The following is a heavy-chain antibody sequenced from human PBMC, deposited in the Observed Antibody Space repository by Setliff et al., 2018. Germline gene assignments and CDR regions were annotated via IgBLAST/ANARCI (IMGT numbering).Heavy chain of an antibody. J-gene: IGHJ6*03. D-gene: IGHD6-6*01. Sequence: SETLSLTCTVSGGSMTYYYWGWIRQSPGKGLEWIGSINYRGSTYDNPSLKSRVTMSVDTSKSHFSLRLSSVTAADTAVYYCARMAVRVASRPSSPLEYYYYMDFWGKGATVTVSS. CDR3: ARMAVRVASRPSSPLEYYYYMDF. CDR2: INYRGST. V-gene: IGHV4-39*02. CDR1: GGSMTYYY.